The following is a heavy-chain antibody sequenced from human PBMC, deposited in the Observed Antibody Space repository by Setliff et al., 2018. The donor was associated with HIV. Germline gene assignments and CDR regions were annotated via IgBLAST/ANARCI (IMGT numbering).Heavy chain of an antibody. J-gene: IGHJ4*01. D-gene: IGHD6-19*01. Sequence: GGSLRLSCAAAGFTFSNYGVHWVRQAPGKGLEWVAFIRYDGSIKYQADSVKGRFTISRDSSKNTLYLQMNSLRADDTAVYYCAKNFYRSPWSPLDYWGQGTLVTVSS. V-gene: IGHV3-30*02. CDR1: GFTFSNYG. CDR3: AKNFYRSPWSPLDY. CDR2: IRYDGSIK.